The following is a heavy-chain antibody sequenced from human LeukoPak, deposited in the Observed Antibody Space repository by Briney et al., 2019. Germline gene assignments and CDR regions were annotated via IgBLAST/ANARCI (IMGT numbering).Heavy chain of an antibody. V-gene: IGHV4-31*03. J-gene: IGHJ6*02. D-gene: IGHD6-6*01. CDR3: ARGLAARRGGYYYYYGMDV. CDR2: IYYSGST. Sequence: PSETLSLTCTVSGGSISSGGYYWRWIRQHPGKGLEWIGYIYYSGSTYYNPSLKSRVTISVDTSKNQFSLKLSSVTAADTAVYYCARGLAARRGGYYYYYGMDVWGQGTTVTVSS. CDR1: GGSISSGGYY.